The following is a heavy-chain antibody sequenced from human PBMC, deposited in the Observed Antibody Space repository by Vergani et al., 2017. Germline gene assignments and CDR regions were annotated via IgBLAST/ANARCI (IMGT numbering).Heavy chain of an antibody. CDR2: IYYSGST. D-gene: IGHD4-23*01. J-gene: IGHJ5*02. V-gene: IGHV4-59*01. CDR1: GGSISSYY. Sequence: QVQLQESGPGLVKPSETLSLTCTVSGGSISSYYWRWIRQPPGKGLEWIGYIYYSGSTNYNPSLKSRVTISVDTSKNQFSLKLSSVTSADTAVYYCARGRNSATHWFDPWGQGTLVTVSS. CDR3: ARGRNSATHWFDP.